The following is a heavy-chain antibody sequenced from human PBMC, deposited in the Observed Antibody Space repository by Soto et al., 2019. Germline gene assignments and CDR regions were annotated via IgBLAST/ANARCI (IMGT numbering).Heavy chain of an antibody. V-gene: IGHV3-53*01. J-gene: IGHJ4*02. CDR1: GFTVSISY. Sequence: EVQLVESGGGLIQPGESLRLSCAASGFTVSISYMSWVRQAPGKGLEWVSTIYRDGSTYYADSVEGRFNISRDNSKTTLYLQMNSLRAEDTAVYYCARGKGIGWYESSDYWGQGTLVTVSS. CDR2: IYRDGST. CDR3: ARGKGIGWYESSDY. D-gene: IGHD6-19*01.